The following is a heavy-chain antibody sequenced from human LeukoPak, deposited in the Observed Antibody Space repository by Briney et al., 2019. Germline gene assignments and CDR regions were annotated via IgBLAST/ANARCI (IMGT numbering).Heavy chain of an antibody. J-gene: IGHJ4*02. D-gene: IGHD1-7*01. CDR2: ITSSGSTI. CDR1: GFTFNTYE. V-gene: IGHV3-48*03. CDR3: ARGGWNYVFNY. Sequence: PGGSLRLSCAASGFTFNTYEMNWVRQAPGKGLEWVSYITSSGSTIYYADYVKDRFTISRDNGKNSLYLQMNSLRAEDTAVYYCARGGWNYVFNYWGQGTLVTVSS.